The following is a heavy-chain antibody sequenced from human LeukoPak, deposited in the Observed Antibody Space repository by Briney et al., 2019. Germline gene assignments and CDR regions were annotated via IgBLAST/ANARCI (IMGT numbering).Heavy chain of an antibody. V-gene: IGHV3-23*01. J-gene: IGHJ5*02. CDR2: IGSDGSAI. CDR1: GFSFSSYA. CDR3: ARPGLTVAGTRWFDP. D-gene: IGHD6-19*01. Sequence: PGGSLRLSCAASGFSFSSYAMSWVRQSPGKGLEWVSAIGSDGSAIYYADSVKGRFTISRDNYKNTLYLQMDSLRVEDSVVYYCARPGLTVAGTRWFDPWGQGALVTVSS.